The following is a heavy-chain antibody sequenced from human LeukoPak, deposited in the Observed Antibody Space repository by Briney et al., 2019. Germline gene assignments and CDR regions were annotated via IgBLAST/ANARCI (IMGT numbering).Heavy chain of an antibody. J-gene: IGHJ4*02. CDR1: GGSISSYY. V-gene: IGHV4-4*07. CDR3: ARGRYFDP. CDR2: IYNTGST. Sequence: SETLSLTCTVSGGSISSYYWNWIRQPAGKGLEWIGRIYNTGSTNYNPSLKSRVTMSVDTSKNQFSLNLTSVTAADTAVYYCARGRYFDPWGQGTLVTVSS.